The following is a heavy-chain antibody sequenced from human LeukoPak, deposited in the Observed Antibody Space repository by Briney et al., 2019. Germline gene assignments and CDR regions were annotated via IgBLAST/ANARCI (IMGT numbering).Heavy chain of an antibody. D-gene: IGHD5-24*01. CDR1: GYTFTSYY. V-gene: IGHV1-46*01. CDR2: INPSGGST. Sequence: ASVKVSCKASGYTFTSYYMHWVRQAPGQGLEWMGIINPSGGSTSYAQKFQGRVTMTRNTSISTAYMELSSLRSEDTAVYYCATRPSRDGFKWGQGTLVTVSS. CDR3: ATRPSRDGFK. J-gene: IGHJ4*02.